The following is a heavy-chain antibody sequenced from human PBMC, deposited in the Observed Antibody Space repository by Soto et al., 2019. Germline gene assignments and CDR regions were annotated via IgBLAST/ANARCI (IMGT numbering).Heavy chain of an antibody. CDR2: LTGSGAST. CDR3: AQDFGGRRPFPY. J-gene: IGHJ4*02. D-gene: IGHD1-26*01. CDR1: GLTFSSYA. Sequence: EVQLLESGGGLVQPGGSLRISYAVFGLTFSSYAMTWVRQAPGKGLEWVSALTGSGASTYYADSVRSRFIISRDNSKNTLYLQMYSLRAEDTAVYYCAQDFGGRRPFPYWGQGTLVTVSS. V-gene: IGHV3-23*01.